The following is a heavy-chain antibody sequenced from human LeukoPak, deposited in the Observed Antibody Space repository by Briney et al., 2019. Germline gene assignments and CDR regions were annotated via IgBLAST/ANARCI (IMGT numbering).Heavy chain of an antibody. CDR3: ARDFNILLWFGESTYGMDV. D-gene: IGHD3-10*01. CDR2: IKQDGSEE. CDR1: GFTLSSYW. Sequence: SGGSLRLSCAASGFTLSSYWMSWVRQAPGKGLEWVANIKQDGSEEYYVDSVKGRFTISRDNAKNSLYLQMNSLRAEDTAVYYCARDFNILLWFGESTYGMDVWGQGTTVTVSS. J-gene: IGHJ6*02. V-gene: IGHV3-7*01.